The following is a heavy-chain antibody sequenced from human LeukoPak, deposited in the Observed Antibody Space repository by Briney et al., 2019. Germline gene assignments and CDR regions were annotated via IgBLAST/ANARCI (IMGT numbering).Heavy chain of an antibody. D-gene: IGHD2-15*01. Sequence: GGSLRLSCAASGFTFDDYAMHWVRQAPGKGLEWVSGISWNSGSIGYADSVKGRFTISRDNAKNSLYLQMNNLRAEDTALYYCAKDRASGGGYYFDYWGQGTLVTVSS. J-gene: IGHJ4*02. CDR2: ISWNSGSI. CDR3: AKDRASGGGYYFDY. CDR1: GFTFDDYA. V-gene: IGHV3-9*01.